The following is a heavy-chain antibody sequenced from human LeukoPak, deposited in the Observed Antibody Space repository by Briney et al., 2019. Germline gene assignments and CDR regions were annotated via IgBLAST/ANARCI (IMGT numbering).Heavy chain of an antibody. V-gene: IGHV3-43*01. Sequence: GGSLRLSCAASGFTFSSYVLHWVRQPPGKGPEWVSLIGWDGTNIDYADSVKGRFTISRDNSKNFVYLQMHSLRTEDTALYYCTKDMEWGMDVWGQGTTVIVSS. CDR1: GFTFSSYV. D-gene: IGHD3-3*01. CDR2: IGWDGTNI. J-gene: IGHJ6*02. CDR3: TKDMEWGMDV.